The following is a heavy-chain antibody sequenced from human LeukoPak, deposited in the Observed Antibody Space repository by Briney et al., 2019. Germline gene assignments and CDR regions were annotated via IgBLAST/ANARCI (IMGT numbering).Heavy chain of an antibody. V-gene: IGHV3-48*01. Sequence: GGSLRLSCAASEFTFSSYSMNWVRQAPGKGLEWVSYITNSGNSKSYADSVKGRFTISRDNTKNSLYLQMNGLRAEDTAVYYCARDSGSYSGDAFDIWGQGTMVTVSS. CDR2: ITNSGNSK. CDR3: ARDSGSYSGDAFDI. D-gene: IGHD1-26*01. CDR1: EFTFSSYS. J-gene: IGHJ3*02.